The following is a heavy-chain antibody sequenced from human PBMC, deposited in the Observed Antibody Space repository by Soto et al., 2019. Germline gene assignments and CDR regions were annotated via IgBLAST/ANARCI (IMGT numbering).Heavy chain of an antibody. CDR2: IIPIFGTA. CDR1: GGTFSSYA. D-gene: IGHD2-15*01. J-gene: IGHJ5*02. V-gene: IGHV1-69*12. Sequence: QVQLVQSGAEVKKPGSSVKVSCKASGGTFSSYAISWVRQAPGQGLEWMGGIIPIFGTANYAQKFQGRVTITAGESTSTAYMQLRSLRSEDTAVYYCARDEGGCSGGSCYSPYNWFDPWGQGTLVTVSS. CDR3: ARDEGGCSGGSCYSPYNWFDP.